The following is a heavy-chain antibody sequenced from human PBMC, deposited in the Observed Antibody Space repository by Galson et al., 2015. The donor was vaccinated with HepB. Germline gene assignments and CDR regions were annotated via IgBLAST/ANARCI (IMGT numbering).Heavy chain of an antibody. J-gene: IGHJ4*02. CDR3: ARRGWDY. CDR2: ISYDGSNK. Sequence: SLRLSCAASGFTFSSYAMHWVRQAPGKGLEWVAVISYDGSNKYYADSVKGRFTISRDNSKNTLYLQMNSLRAEDTAVYYCARRGWDYWGQGTLVTVSS. D-gene: IGHD6-19*01. V-gene: IGHV3-30-3*01. CDR1: GFTFSSYA.